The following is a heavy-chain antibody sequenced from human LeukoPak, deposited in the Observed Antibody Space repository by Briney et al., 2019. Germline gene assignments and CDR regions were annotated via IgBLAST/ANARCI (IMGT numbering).Heavy chain of an antibody. CDR3: ARDLAFSRLDY. Sequence: GGSLRLSCAASGFIFEDYAMHWVRQAPGKGLEWVAGISWHSETIGYADSVKGRFTISRDNARNSLYLQMDSLRVEDTAFYYCARDLAFSRLDYWGQGVLVTVSS. CDR2: ISWHSETI. D-gene: IGHD2/OR15-2a*01. CDR1: GFIFEDYA. V-gene: IGHV3-9*01. J-gene: IGHJ4*02.